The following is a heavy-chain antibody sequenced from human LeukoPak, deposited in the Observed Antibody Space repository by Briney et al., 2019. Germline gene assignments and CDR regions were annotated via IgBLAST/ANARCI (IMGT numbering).Heavy chain of an antibody. CDR1: GYTFTGYY. J-gene: IGHJ6*02. Sequence: ASVKVSCKASGYTFTGYYMHWVRQAPRQGLEWMGWINPNSGGTNYAQKLQGRVTMTTDTSTSTAYMELRSLRSDDTAVYYCARRAPNNYYYYGMDVWGQGTTVTVSS. V-gene: IGHV1-2*02. CDR3: ARRAPNNYYYYGMDV. CDR2: INPNSGGT.